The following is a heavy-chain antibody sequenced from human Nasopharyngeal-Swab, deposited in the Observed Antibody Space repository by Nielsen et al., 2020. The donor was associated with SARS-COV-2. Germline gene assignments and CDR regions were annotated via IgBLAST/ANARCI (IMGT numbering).Heavy chain of an antibody. CDR1: GFTFSSYG. Sequence: VGSLRLSCAASGFTFSSYGMHWVRQAPGKGLEWVAVIWYDGSNKYYADSVKGRFTISRDNSKNTLYLQMNSLRAEDTAVYYCARDSRHSGSFDYWGQGTLVTVSS. J-gene: IGHJ4*02. CDR3: ARDSRHSGSFDY. V-gene: IGHV3-33*01. CDR2: IWYDGSNK. D-gene: IGHD3-10*01.